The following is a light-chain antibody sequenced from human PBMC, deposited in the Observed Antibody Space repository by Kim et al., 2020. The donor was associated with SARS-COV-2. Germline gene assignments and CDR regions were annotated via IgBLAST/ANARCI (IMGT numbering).Light chain of an antibody. J-gene: IGKJ4*01. Sequence: ASVGDRVTLTCRASQSVISYLNWYQQKPGKAPKLLIYAASSLQSGVPSRFSGGGSGTDFTLTISSLQPEDFATYYYQQSYSTPLTFGGGTKVDIK. CDR3: QQSYSTPLT. CDR1: QSVISY. V-gene: IGKV1-39*01. CDR2: AAS.